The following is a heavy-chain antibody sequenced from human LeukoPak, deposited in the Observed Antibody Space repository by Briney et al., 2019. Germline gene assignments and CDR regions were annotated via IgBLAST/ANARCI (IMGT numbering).Heavy chain of an antibody. CDR2: IYYSGST. D-gene: IGHD3-10*01. V-gene: IGHV4-59*01. CDR3: ARDAGTMVRGVIIGAFDI. J-gene: IGHJ3*02. Sequence: PSQTLSLTCTVPGGSLSIYYWSWIRQPPEKGLEWIWYIYYSGSTNYNTSLKSRVTISVHTTKTQSSLKLSSVTAADTAVYYCARDAGTMVRGVIIGAFDIWGQGTMVTVSS. CDR1: GGSLSIYY.